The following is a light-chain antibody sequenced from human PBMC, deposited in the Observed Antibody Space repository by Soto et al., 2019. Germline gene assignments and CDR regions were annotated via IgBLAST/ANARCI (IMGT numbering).Light chain of an antibody. Sequence: QSVLTQPPSASGSPGQSVAISCTGTSSDVGGYNYVSWYHQHPGKAPKLMIYEVNKRPSGVPDRFSGSKSGNTASLTVSGLQAEDEADYYCSSYAGSSNVFGTGTKVTV. CDR1: SSDVGGYNY. CDR2: EVN. J-gene: IGLJ1*01. V-gene: IGLV2-8*01. CDR3: SSYAGSSNV.